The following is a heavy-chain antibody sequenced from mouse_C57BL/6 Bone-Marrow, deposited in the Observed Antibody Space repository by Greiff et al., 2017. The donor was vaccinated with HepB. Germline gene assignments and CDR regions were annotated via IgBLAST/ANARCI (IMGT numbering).Heavy chain of an antibody. CDR1: GYTFTSYG. CDR2: IYPRSGNT. J-gene: IGHJ4*01. D-gene: IGHD2-1*01. CDR3: DRDLHYAMDY. V-gene: IGHV1-81*01. Sequence: QVQLQQSGAELARPGASVKLSCKASGYTFTSYGISWVKQRTGQGLEWIGEIYPRSGNTYYNEKFKCKATLTADKSSSTAYMELRSLTSEVSAGYGDDRDLHYAMDYWGQGTSVTVSS.